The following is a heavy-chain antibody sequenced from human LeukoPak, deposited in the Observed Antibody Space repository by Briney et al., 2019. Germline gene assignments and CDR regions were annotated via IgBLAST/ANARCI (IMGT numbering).Heavy chain of an antibody. CDR3: ARVISWATNLYGMDV. CDR2: IYYSGST. D-gene: IGHD2-15*01. J-gene: IGHJ6*02. V-gene: IGHV4-59*01. CDR1: GGSISSYY. Sequence: PSETLSPTCTVSGGSISSYYWSWIRQPPGKGLEWIGYIYYSGSTNYNPSLKSRVTISVDTSKNQFSLKLSSVTAADTAVYYCARVISWATNLYGMDVWGQGTTVTVSS.